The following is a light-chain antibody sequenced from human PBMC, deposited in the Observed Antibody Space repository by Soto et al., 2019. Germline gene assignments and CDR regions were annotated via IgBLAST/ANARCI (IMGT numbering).Light chain of an antibody. CDR1: GSDVGGYDF. CDR2: DVS. Sequence: QSALTQPRSVSGSPGQSVIISCTGTGSDVGGYDFVSWYQQHPGKAPKLMIYDVSKRPSGVPDRFSGSKSGNTASLTISGLQADDEADYYCCSFAGTYTVVFGGGTKLTVL. J-gene: IGLJ2*01. V-gene: IGLV2-11*01. CDR3: CSFAGTYTVV.